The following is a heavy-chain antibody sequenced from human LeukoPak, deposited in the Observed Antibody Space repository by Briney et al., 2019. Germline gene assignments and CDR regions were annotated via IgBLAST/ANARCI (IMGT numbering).Heavy chain of an antibody. J-gene: IGHJ4*02. CDR1: GGSISSSSYY. D-gene: IGHD5-12*01. V-gene: IGHV4-39*07. CDR3: ALAMVATWDY. Sequence: SETLSLTCTVSGGSISSSSYYWGWIRQPPGKGLEWIGSIYYSGSTYYNPSLKSRVTISVDTSKNQFSLKLSSVTAADTAVYYCALAMVATWDYWGQGTLVTVSS. CDR2: IYYSGST.